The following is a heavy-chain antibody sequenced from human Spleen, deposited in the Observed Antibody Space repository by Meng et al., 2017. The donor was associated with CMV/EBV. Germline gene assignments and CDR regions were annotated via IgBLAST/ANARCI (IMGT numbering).Heavy chain of an antibody. CDR1: GGSFSGYY. Sequence: WAFYGGSFSGYYWSWIRQPPGKGLEWIGEINHSGSTNYNPSLKSRVTISVDTSKNQFSLKLSSVTAADTAVYYCARIAVAGSYYFDYWGQGTLVTVSS. V-gene: IGHV4-34*01. CDR3: ARIAVAGSYYFDY. D-gene: IGHD6-19*01. CDR2: INHSGST. J-gene: IGHJ4*02.